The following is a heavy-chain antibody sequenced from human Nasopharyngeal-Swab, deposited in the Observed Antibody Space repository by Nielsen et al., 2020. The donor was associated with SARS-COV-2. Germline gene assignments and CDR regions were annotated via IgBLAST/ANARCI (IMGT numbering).Heavy chain of an antibody. CDR2: IYYSGST. D-gene: IGHD3-10*01. CDR3: ARRRATYYYGSGSYYIFDY. V-gene: IGHV4-59*12. J-gene: IGHJ4*02. Sequence: SETLSLTCTVSGGSISSYYWSWIRQPPGKGLEWIGYIYYSGSTNYNPSLKSRVTISVDKSKNQFSLKLSSVTAADTAVYYCARRRATYYYGSGSYYIFDYWGQGTLVTVSS. CDR1: GGSISSYY.